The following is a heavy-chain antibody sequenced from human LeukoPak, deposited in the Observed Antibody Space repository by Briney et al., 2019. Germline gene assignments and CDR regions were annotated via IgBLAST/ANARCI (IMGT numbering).Heavy chain of an antibody. D-gene: IGHD3-3*01. CDR3: AKDFWSGYYMKYYFDY. CDR1: GFTFSSYA. V-gene: IGHV3-23*01. CDR2: ISGSGGST. Sequence: GGSLRLSCAASGFTFSSYAMSWVRQAPGKGLEWVSAISGSGGSTYYADSVKGRFTISRDNSKNTLYLRMNSLRAEDTAVYYCAKDFWSGYYMKYYFDYWGQGTLVTASS. J-gene: IGHJ4*02.